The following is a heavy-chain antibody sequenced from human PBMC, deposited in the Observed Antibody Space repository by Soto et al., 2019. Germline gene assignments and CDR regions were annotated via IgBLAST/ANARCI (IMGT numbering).Heavy chain of an antibody. J-gene: IGHJ4*02. Sequence: GASVKVSCKASGYTFTSYGISWVRQAPGQGLEWMGWISAYNGNTNYAQKLQGRVTMTTDTSTSTAYMELRSLRSDDTAVYYCARDRLQYSGYGPYHFDYWGQGTLVTVSS. CDR3: ARDRLQYSGYGPYHFDY. CDR2: ISAYNGNT. CDR1: GYTFTSYG. D-gene: IGHD5-12*01. V-gene: IGHV1-18*04.